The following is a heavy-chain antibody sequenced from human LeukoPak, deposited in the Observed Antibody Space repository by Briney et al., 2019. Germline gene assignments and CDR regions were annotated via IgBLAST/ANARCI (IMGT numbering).Heavy chain of an antibody. Sequence: SVKVSCKASGGTFSSYAISWVRQAPGQGLEWMGRIIPILGIANYAQKFQGRVTITADKSTSTAYMELSSLRSEDTAVYYCARDTGPMVRGVDIPYYYYYYGMDVWGQGTTVTVSS. V-gene: IGHV1-69*04. CDR1: GGTFSSYA. D-gene: IGHD3-10*01. CDR3: ARDTGPMVRGVDIPYYYYYYGMDV. CDR2: IIPILGIA. J-gene: IGHJ6*02.